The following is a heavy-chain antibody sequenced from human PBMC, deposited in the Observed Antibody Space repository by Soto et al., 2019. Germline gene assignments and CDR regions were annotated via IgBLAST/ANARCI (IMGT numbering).Heavy chain of an antibody. CDR2: ISGSGIST. D-gene: IGHD3-3*01. Sequence: PGGSLRLSCAASGFTFSSYAMSWVRQAPGKGLEWVSSISGSGISTYYADSVKGRFTISRDKSKNTMYLQMNSLRAGDTAVYYCAKNDFWTGPTTYGMDVWGQGTTVTVSS. J-gene: IGHJ6*02. CDR1: GFTFSSYA. V-gene: IGHV3-23*01. CDR3: AKNDFWTGPTTYGMDV.